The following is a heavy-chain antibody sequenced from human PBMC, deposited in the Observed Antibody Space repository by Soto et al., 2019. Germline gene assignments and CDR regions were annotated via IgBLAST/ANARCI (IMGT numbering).Heavy chain of an antibody. CDR2: IYYSGST. D-gene: IGHD3-3*01. Sequence: PSETLSLTCTVSGSSISSGGYYWSWIRQHPGKGLEWIGYIYYSGSTYYNPSLKSRVTISVDTSKNQFSLKLSSVTAADTAVYYCARGITIFGVVTYDAFDIWGQGTMVTVSS. CDR3: ARGITIFGVVTYDAFDI. V-gene: IGHV4-31*03. J-gene: IGHJ3*02. CDR1: GSSISSGGYY.